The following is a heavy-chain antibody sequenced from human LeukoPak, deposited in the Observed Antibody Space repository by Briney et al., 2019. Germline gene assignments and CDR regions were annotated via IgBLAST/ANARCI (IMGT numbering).Heavy chain of an antibody. Sequence: SKTLSLTCTVSGGSISSYYWSWIRQPPGKGLEWIGYIYYSGSTNYNPSLKSRVTISVDTSKNQFSLKLSSVTAADTAVYYCARHRYLAVADVYYFDYWGQGTLVTVSS. J-gene: IGHJ4*02. CDR3: ARHRYLAVADVYYFDY. D-gene: IGHD3-9*01. CDR1: GGSISSYY. V-gene: IGHV4-59*01. CDR2: IYYSGST.